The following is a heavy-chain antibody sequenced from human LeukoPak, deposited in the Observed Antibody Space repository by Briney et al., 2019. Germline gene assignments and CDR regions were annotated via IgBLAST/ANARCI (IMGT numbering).Heavy chain of an antibody. Sequence: PSETLSLTCTVSGGSISSYYWSWIQQPPGKGLEWIGYIYYSGSTNYNPSLKSRVTISVDTSKNQFSLKLSSVTAADTAVYYCARSYDSSGYYRVGAFDIWGQGTMVTVSS. CDR1: GGSISSYY. CDR3: ARSYDSSGYYRVGAFDI. CDR2: IYYSGST. V-gene: IGHV4-59*08. D-gene: IGHD3-22*01. J-gene: IGHJ3*02.